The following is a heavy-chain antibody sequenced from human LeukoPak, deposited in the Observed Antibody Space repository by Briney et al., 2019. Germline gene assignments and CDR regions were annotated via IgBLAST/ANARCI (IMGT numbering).Heavy chain of an antibody. V-gene: IGHV4-30-4*01. CDR1: GGSISSGDYY. CDR2: IYYSGST. D-gene: IGHD3-3*01. J-gene: IGHJ6*02. CDR3: ARDPRFLEWAYGMDV. Sequence: SETLSLTCTVSGGSISSGDYYWSWIRQPPGKGLEWIGYIYYSGSTYYNPPLKSRVTISVDTSKNQFSLKLSSVTAADTAVYYCARDPRFLEWAYGMDVWGQGTTVTVSS.